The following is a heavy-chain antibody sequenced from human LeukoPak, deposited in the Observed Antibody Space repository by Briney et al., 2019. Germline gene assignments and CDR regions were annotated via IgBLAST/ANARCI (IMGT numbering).Heavy chain of an antibody. CDR3: ARDATVVPNYYYGMDV. Sequence: KTSETLSLTCTVSGGSISSYYWSWIRQPPGKGLEWIGYIYYSGSTNYNPSLKSRVTISVDTSKNQFSLKLSSVTAADTAVYYCARDATVVPNYYYGMDVWGQGTTVTVSS. CDR2: IYYSGST. V-gene: IGHV4-59*01. J-gene: IGHJ6*02. D-gene: IGHD2-2*01. CDR1: GGSISSYY.